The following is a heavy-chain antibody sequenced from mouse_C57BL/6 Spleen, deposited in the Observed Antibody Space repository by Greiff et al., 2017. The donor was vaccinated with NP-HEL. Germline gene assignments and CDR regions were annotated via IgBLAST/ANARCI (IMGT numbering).Heavy chain of an antibody. J-gene: IGHJ4*01. CDR1: GYTFTSYW. D-gene: IGHD1-1*01. V-gene: IGHV1-64*01. Sequence: VQLQESGAELVKPGASVKLSCKASGYTFTSYWMHWVKQRPGQGLEWIGMIHPNSGSTNYNEKFKSKATLTVDKSSSTAYMQLSSLTSEDSAVYYCARKGITTVVEAMDYWGQGTSVTVSS. CDR3: ARKGITTVVEAMDY. CDR2: IHPNSGST.